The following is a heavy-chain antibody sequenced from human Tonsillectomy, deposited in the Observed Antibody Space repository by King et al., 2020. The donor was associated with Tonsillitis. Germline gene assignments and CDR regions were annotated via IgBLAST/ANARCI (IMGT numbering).Heavy chain of an antibody. CDR2: ISDSGST. V-gene: IGHV4-59*01. Sequence: VQLQESGPGLVRPSETLSLTCTVSGGSISSYYWTWIRQPPGKGLEWIGYISDSGSTNYNSSLKSRVTISVDTSKNQFSLKLSSVTATDTAVYFCARVSYMGTVTPPYYYSYMDVWGKGTTVTVSS. J-gene: IGHJ6*03. CDR1: GGSISSYY. CDR3: ARVSYMGTVTPPYYYSYMDV. D-gene: IGHD4-11*01.